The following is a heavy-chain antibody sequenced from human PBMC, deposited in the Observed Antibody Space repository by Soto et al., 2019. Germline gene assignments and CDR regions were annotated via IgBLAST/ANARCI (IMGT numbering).Heavy chain of an antibody. D-gene: IGHD3-10*01. Sequence: QVQLVQSGAEVKKPGALVKVSCKASGYTFTSYYMHWVRQAPGQGLEWMGIINPSGGSTRYAQKFQGRVTMTRDTSTSTVYMELSSLRSEDTAVYYCARDPLWGRYGMDVWGQGTTVTVSS. J-gene: IGHJ6*02. V-gene: IGHV1-46*01. CDR2: INPSGGST. CDR1: GYTFTSYY. CDR3: ARDPLWGRYGMDV.